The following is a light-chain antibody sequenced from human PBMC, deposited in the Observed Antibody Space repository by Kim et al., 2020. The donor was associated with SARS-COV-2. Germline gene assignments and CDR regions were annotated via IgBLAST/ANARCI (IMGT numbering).Light chain of an antibody. CDR1: KLGDKD. V-gene: IGLV3-1*01. CDR3: QAGDTSAVV. J-gene: IGLJ3*02. CDR2: QDD. Sequence: VSPGQTARITCSGYKLGDKDVSWYQQRPGQSPVLVIYQDDERPSGIPERFSASNSGNTATLTISGTQAMDEGQYYCQAGDTSAVVFGGGTKLTVL.